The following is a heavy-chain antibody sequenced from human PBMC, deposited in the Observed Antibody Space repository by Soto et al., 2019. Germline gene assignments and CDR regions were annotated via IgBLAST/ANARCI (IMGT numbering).Heavy chain of an antibody. CDR2: ISYYGETK. J-gene: IGHJ4*02. Sequence: SLRRSFAASGFTFDTYGIHWVRQTPGKRPEWVAIISYYGETKYYAESVTGRVTISRHHSNNKLYLQMISLRAEDTAVYYCAETRGSSRGRLYGFDHWGQGTLVTVS. V-gene: IGHV3-30*18. D-gene: IGHD2-15*01. CDR1: GFTFDTYG. CDR3: AETRGSSRGRLYGFDH.